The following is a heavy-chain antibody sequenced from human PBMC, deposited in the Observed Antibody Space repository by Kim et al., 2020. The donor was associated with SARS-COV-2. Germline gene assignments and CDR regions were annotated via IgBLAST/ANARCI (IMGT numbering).Heavy chain of an antibody. V-gene: IGHV3-49*03. D-gene: IGHD3-9*01. CDR1: GFTFGDYA. Sequence: GGSLRLSCTASGFTFGDYAMSWFRQAPGKGLEWVGFIRSKAYGGTTEYAASVKGRFTISRDDSKSIAYLQMNSLKTEDTAVYYCTRDYDILTGYYGPPLGEQYDGMDVWGQGTTVTVSS. CDR3: TRDYDILTGYYGPPLGEQYDGMDV. J-gene: IGHJ6*02. CDR2: IRSKAYGGTT.